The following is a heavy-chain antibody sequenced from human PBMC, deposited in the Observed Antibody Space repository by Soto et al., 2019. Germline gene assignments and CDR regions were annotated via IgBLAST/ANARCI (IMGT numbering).Heavy chain of an antibody. V-gene: IGHV3-33*01. CDR2: IWYDGSNK. J-gene: IGHJ6*03. Sequence: QVQLVESGGGVVQPGRSLRLSCAASGFTFSSYGMHWVRQAPGKGLEWVAVIWYDGSNKYYADSVKGRFTISRDNSKNTQYLQMNSLRAEDTAVYYCARGFWGRAVAGYYMDVWGKGTTVTVSS. D-gene: IGHD6-19*01. CDR1: GFTFSSYG. CDR3: ARGFWGRAVAGYYMDV.